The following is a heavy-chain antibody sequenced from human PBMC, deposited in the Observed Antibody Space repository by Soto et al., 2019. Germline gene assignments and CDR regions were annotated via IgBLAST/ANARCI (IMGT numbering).Heavy chain of an antibody. CDR2: IYYSGST. J-gene: IGHJ6*02. V-gene: IGHV4-61*01. Sequence: SEPLSLPWPVSVGSFSSCTSFWSWIRQSPGKRLEWIAYIYYSGSTNYNPSLKSRATISVDTSKSQVSLTLTSVTAADAAVYYCARSPNYYYYGFDVWGQGTTVTVSS. CDR1: VGSFSSCTSF. CDR3: ARSPNYYYYGFDV. D-gene: IGHD3-10*01.